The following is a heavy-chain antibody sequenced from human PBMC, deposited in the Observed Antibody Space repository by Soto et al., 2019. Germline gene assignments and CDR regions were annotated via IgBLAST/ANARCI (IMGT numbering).Heavy chain of an antibody. V-gene: IGHV4-34*01. D-gene: IGHD3-10*01. J-gene: IGHJ5*02. CDR3: ARGITMVRGSYRRLNWFDP. Sequence: PSETLSLTCAVYGGSFSGYYWSWIRQPPGKGLEWIGEINHSGSTNYNPSLKSRVTISVDTSKNQFSLKLSSVTAADTAVYYCARGITMVRGSYRRLNWFDPWGQGTLVTVSS. CDR2: INHSGST. CDR1: GGSFSGYY.